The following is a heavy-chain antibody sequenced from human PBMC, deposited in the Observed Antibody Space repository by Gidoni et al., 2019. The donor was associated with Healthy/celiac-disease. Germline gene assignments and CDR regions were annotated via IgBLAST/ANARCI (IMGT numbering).Heavy chain of an antibody. V-gene: IGHV1-69*01. J-gene: IGHJ5*02. CDR2: IIPIFGTA. Sequence: QVQLVQSGAEVKKPGSSVKVSCKASGGTFSSYAITAVRQDPGQGLEWLGGIIPIFGTANYAQKFQGRVTITADESTCTAYMELSSLRSEDTAVYYCARERDYDFWSGYYMGANWFDPWGQGTLVTVSS. CDR1: GGTFSSYA. D-gene: IGHD3-3*01. CDR3: ARERDYDFWSGYYMGANWFDP.